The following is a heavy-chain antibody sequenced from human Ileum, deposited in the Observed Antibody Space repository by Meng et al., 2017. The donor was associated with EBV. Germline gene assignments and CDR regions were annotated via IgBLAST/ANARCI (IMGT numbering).Heavy chain of an antibody. CDR3: ARGVDYHWGY. Sequence: QGRLEGSGPGLVRPSVTLSCLCAVSGGSIKTDYWWSWVRRSPGEGLEWIGEIHHSGITNYNASLRSRVDMSIDKSKNQVSFNLRSATAADTAVYYCARGVDYHWGYWGQGSLVTVSS. CDR1: GGSIKTDYW. CDR2: IHHSGIT. J-gene: IGHJ4*02. V-gene: IGHV4-4*02. D-gene: IGHD3-16*01.